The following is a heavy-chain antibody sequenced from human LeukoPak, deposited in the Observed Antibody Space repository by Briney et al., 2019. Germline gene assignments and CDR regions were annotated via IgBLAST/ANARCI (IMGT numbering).Heavy chain of an antibody. Sequence: SETLSLTCTVSGGSISSYYWSWIRQPPGKGLEWIGYIYYSGSTNYNPSLKSRVTMSVDTSKNQFSLKLSSVTAADTAVYYCASLPYSSSWYYFDYWGQGTLVTVSS. CDR1: GGSISSYY. J-gene: IGHJ4*02. D-gene: IGHD6-13*01. V-gene: IGHV4-59*12. CDR3: ASLPYSSSWYYFDY. CDR2: IYYSGST.